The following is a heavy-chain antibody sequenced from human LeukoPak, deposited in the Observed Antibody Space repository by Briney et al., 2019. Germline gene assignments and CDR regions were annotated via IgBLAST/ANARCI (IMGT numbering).Heavy chain of an antibody. D-gene: IGHD2-2*01. CDR2: ISTSGNT. V-gene: IGHV4-4*07. CDR1: GGSISNSF. J-gene: IGHJ5*02. Sequence: SETLSLTCTGSGGSISNSFWSWIRQPAGKGLEWIGLISTSGNTNYNPSLKSRVTMSVDTSNKQLSLRLSSVTAADTAVYYCARDVVVPPYNWFDPWGQGTLVTVSS. CDR3: ARDVVVPPYNWFDP.